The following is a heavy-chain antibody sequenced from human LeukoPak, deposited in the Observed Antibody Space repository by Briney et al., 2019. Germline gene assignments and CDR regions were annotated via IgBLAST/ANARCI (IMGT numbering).Heavy chain of an antibody. CDR2: IYYSGGT. V-gene: IGHV4-39*01. D-gene: IGHD3-10*01. CDR3: ASRSTMVRGVIGY. Sequence: SETLSLTCSVSTGSISSYYWGWIRQPPGKGLEWIGSIYYSGGTYYNPSLKSRVTISVDTSKNQFSLKLSSVTAADTAVYYCASRSTMVRGVIGYWGQGTLVTVSS. CDR1: TGSISSYY. J-gene: IGHJ4*02.